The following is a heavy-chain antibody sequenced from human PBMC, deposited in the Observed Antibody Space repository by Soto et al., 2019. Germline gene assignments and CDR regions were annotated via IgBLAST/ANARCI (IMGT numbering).Heavy chain of an antibody. D-gene: IGHD3-10*01. J-gene: IGHJ4*02. CDR3: AKVMGDYGSGSYSLDY. CDR2: ISAYNGNT. Sequence: ASVKVSCKASGYTFTSYGISWVRQAPGQGLEWMGWISAYNGNTNYAQKLQGRVTMTTDTSTSTAYMELRSLRSDDTAVYYCAKVMGDYGSGSYSLDYWGQGTLVTVSS. V-gene: IGHV1-18*01. CDR1: GYTFTSYG.